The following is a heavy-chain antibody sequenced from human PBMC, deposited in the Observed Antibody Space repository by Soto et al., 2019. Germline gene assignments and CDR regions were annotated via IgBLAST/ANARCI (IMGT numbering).Heavy chain of an antibody. CDR2: ISYDGSNK. J-gene: IGHJ4*02. D-gene: IGHD1-26*01. V-gene: IGHV3-30*18. Sequence: QVQLVESGGGVVQPGRSLRLSCAASGFTFSSYGMYWVRQAPGKGLEWVAGISYDGSNKYYADSVKGRFTISRDNSKNTLYLQTNSLRAEDTAVYYCAKGSYSGIYSDFDYWGQGTLVTVSS. CDR3: AKGSYSGIYSDFDY. CDR1: GFTFSSYG.